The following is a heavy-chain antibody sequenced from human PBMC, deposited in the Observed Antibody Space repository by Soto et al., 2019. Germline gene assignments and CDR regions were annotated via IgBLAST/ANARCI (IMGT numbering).Heavy chain of an antibody. V-gene: IGHV3-23*01. Sequence: GGSLRLCCAASGFTFNNYAMNGVRQAPGMGLEWVATISNTGGGTYYADSVKGRFTISRDNSKNTLYLQMSSLRVEDTAVYYCAKDRLAGNFDYWGQGTQVTVSS. CDR1: GFTFNNYA. CDR3: AKDRLAGNFDY. J-gene: IGHJ4*02. CDR2: ISNTGGGT.